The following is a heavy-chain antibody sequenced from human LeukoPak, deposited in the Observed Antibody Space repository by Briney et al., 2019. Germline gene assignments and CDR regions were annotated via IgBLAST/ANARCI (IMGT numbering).Heavy chain of an antibody. J-gene: IGHJ6*03. CDR2: IYSGGSK. D-gene: IGHD6-19*01. CDR1: GFTVSSNY. Sequence: GGSLRLFCAASGFTVSSNYMSGVRQAPGKGLEGVSDIYSGGSKYYPDSVKGRFTISRDNSKHTLYLQMNSLRAEDTAVYYCARELWLSPRYYYYYMDVWGKGTTVTVSS. V-gene: IGHV3-66*02. CDR3: ARELWLSPRYYYYYMDV.